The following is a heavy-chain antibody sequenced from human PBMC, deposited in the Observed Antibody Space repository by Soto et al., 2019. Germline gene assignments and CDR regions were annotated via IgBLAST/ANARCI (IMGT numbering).Heavy chain of an antibody. CDR1: GYTFTGYY. CDR3: ARAETLGGLYYYYGMDV. CDR2: INPNSGGT. V-gene: IGHV1-2*02. Sequence: GASVKVSCKASGYTFTGYYMHWVRQAPGQGLEWMGWINPNSGGTNYAQKFQGRVTMTRDTSISTAYMELSRLRSDDTAVYYCARAETLGGLYYYYGMDVWGQGTKVTVYS. J-gene: IGHJ6*02. D-gene: IGHD3-3*02.